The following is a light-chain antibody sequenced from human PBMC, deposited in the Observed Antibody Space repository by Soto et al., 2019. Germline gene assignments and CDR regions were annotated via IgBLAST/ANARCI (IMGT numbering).Light chain of an antibody. V-gene: IGKV3-15*01. CDR2: GAS. CDR3: QQYNNWPLWT. J-gene: IGKJ1*01. Sequence: EIVMTQSPATLSVSPGERATLSCRASQSVSSNLAWYQQRPCQAPRLLIYGASTRANGIPARFSGSGSGTEFTLTISSVQSEDFAVYSCQQYNNWPLWTFGQGTKVEIK. CDR1: QSVSSN.